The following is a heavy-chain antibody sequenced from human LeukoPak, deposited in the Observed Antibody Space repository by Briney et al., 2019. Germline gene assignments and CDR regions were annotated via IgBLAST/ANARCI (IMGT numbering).Heavy chain of an antibody. CDR2: IKQDGSEK. V-gene: IGHV3-7*01. Sequence: GGSLRLSCAASGFTFSSYWMSWVRQAPGKGLEWVANIKQDGSEKYYVDSVKGRFTISRDNAKNSLYLQMNSLRAEDTAVYYCARDEYYDILTGYQEEAFDIWGQGTMVTVSS. CDR1: GFTFSSYW. CDR3: ARDEYYDILTGYQEEAFDI. J-gene: IGHJ3*02. D-gene: IGHD3-9*01.